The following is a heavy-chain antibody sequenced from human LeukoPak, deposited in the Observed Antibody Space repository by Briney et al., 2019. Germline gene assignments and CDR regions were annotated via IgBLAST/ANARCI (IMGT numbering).Heavy chain of an antibody. J-gene: IGHJ3*02. CDR3: LLEWYDAFDI. CDR2: ISYDGNDK. V-gene: IGHV3-30*03. CDR1: GFTFSTYG. Sequence: GGSLRLSCAASGFTFSTYGMHWVRQAPDKGLEWVAIISYDGNDKYYADSVKGRFTISRDNSKNTLYLQMNSLRAEDTAVYYCLLEWYDAFDIWGQGTMVTVSS. D-gene: IGHD3-3*01.